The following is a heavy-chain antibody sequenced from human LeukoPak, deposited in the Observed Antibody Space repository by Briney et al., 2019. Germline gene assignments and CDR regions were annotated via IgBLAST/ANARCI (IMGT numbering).Heavy chain of an antibody. D-gene: IGHD2-15*01. CDR2: ISSSGSTI. J-gene: IGHJ4*02. Sequence: PGGSLRLSCAASGFTFSDYYMSWIRQAPWKGLEWVSYISSSGSTIYYADSVKGRFTISKDNAKNSLYLQMNSLRAEDTAVYYCAKYVVVDATRQFDYWSQGTLVTVSS. V-gene: IGHV3-11*01. CDR1: GFTFSDYY. CDR3: AKYVVVDATRQFDY.